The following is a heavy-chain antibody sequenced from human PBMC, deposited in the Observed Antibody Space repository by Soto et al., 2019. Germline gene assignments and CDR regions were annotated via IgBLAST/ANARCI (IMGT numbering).Heavy chain of an antibody. Sequence: SQTLSLTCAISGDSVSSNSAAWNWIRQSPSRGLEWLGRTYYRSKWYNDYAVSVKSRITINPDTSKNQFSLQLNSVTPEDTAVYYCARDEHGLYCSSTSCSYYYYYYMDVWGKGTTVTVSS. CDR3: ARDEHGLYCSSTSCSYYYYYYMDV. J-gene: IGHJ6*03. CDR2: TYYRSKWYN. CDR1: GDSVSSNSAA. D-gene: IGHD2-2*01. V-gene: IGHV6-1*01.